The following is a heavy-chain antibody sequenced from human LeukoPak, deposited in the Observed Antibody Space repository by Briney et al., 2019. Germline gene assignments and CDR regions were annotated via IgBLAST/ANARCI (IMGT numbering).Heavy chain of an antibody. CDR3: ARHLTGSSVCIEY. CDR2: IYSSGST. D-gene: IGHD2-8*02. Sequence: SETLSLTCTVAGGSISNYYWSWIRQPPGKGLEWIGYIYSSGSTNYNPSLKSRVTISIDTSKNQFSLKLSSVTAADTAVYYCARHLTGSSVCIEYWGQGTLVTVSS. CDR1: GGSISNYY. V-gene: IGHV4-4*09. J-gene: IGHJ4*02.